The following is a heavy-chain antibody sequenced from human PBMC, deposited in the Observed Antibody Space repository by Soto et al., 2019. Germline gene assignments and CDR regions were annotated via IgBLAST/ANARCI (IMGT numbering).Heavy chain of an antibody. V-gene: IGHV1-69*01. CDR3: ARELNYYDNSDEARGAFDI. CDR1: GGSLSTYK. CDR2: IIPMSGTA. Sequence: QLQLVQSGAEVKRPGSSVKVSCRASGGSLSTYKISWVRQAPGQGLQWLGAIIPMSGTATYAQKVQARVTFSADESMTTAYMDLGGMISEDTPVYYCARELNYYDNSDEARGAFDIWGQGTMVTVSS. J-gene: IGHJ3*02. D-gene: IGHD3-22*01.